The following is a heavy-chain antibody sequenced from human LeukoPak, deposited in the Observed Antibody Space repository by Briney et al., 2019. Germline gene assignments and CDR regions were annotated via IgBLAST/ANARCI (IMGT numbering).Heavy chain of an antibody. D-gene: IGHD3-10*01. CDR1: GGSISSGGYY. Sequence: SETLSLTCTVSGGSISSGGYYWSWIRQHPGKGLEWMGYIYYSGSTYYKPSLKSRVTISVDTSKNQFSLKLSSVTAADTAVYYRARVPRGGVRGVIKYYFDYWGQGTLVTVSS. CDR2: IYYSGST. V-gene: IGHV4-31*03. CDR3: ARVPRGGVRGVIKYYFDY. J-gene: IGHJ4*02.